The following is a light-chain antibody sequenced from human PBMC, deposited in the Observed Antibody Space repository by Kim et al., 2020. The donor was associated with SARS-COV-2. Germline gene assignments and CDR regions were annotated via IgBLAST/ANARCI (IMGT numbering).Light chain of an antibody. V-gene: IGKV1-9*01. CDR3: QQLNIYPHIT. Sequence: IQLTQSPFSLSASVGDRVTITCRASQVISSYLACYQQKPGKAPKLLIYAASTLQSVVPSRFSGIGSGTYFTLTISSLQPEDFATYYSQQLNIYPHITFGPGTKVDSK. CDR1: QVISSY. CDR2: AAS. J-gene: IGKJ3*01.